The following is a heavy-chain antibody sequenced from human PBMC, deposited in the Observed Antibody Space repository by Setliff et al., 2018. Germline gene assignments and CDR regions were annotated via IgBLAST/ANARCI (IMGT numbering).Heavy chain of an antibody. Sequence: SETLSLTCSVSGDSIFDNYWSWIRQSPGRGLEWIAYISYTGSTNYNPSLKSRVTISLDTSKNHFSLNLTSVTAADTAVYYCARDVWGAGTGWFDPWGLGILVTVS. CDR1: GDSIFDNY. CDR3: ARDVWGAGTGWFDP. CDR2: ISYTGST. J-gene: IGHJ5*02. D-gene: IGHD1-1*01. V-gene: IGHV4-59*12.